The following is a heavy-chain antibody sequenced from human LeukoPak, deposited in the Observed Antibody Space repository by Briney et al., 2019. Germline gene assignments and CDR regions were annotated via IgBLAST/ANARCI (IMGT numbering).Heavy chain of an antibody. J-gene: IGHJ6*02. V-gene: IGHV3-48*02. CDR2: ISSSSTI. Sequence: GGSLRLSCTASGFTFSSYEMNWVRQAPGKGLEWVSYISSSSTIYYADSVKGRFTISRDNAKNSLYLQMNSLRDEDTAVYYCARVRNYYYGMDVWGQGTTVTVSS. CDR1: GFTFSSYE. CDR3: ARVRNYYYGMDV.